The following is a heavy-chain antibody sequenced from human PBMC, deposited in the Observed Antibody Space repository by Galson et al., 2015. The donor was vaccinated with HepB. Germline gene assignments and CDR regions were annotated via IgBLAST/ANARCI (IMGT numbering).Heavy chain of an antibody. D-gene: IGHD6-13*01. CDR2: INPNSGGT. CDR1: GYTFTGYY. J-gene: IGHJ5*02. V-gene: IGHV1-2*04. CDR3: ARAQRERQLVQYDWFDP. Sequence: SVKVSCKASGYTFTGYYMHWVRQAPGQGLEWMGWINPNSGGTNYAQKFQGWVTMTRDTSISTAYMELSRLRSDDTAVYYCARAQRERQLVQYDWFDPWGQGTLVTVSS.